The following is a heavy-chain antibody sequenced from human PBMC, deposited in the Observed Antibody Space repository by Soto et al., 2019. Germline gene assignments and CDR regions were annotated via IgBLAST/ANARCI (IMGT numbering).Heavy chain of an antibody. V-gene: IGHV1-18*01. CDR1: GYTFTSYG. Sequence: QVQLEQSGAEVKKPGASVKVSCKASGYTFTSYGISWVRQAPGQGLEWMGRISAYNGNTNYAQKLQGSVTMTTDTATSKASMELRSLRSDATAVYYGARVGGALGHWFDPWGQGTLVTVSS. J-gene: IGHJ5*02. CDR2: ISAYNGNT. D-gene: IGHD3-16*01. CDR3: ARVGGALGHWFDP.